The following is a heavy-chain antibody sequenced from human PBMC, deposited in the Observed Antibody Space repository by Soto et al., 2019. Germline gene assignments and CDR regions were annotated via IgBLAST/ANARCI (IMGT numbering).Heavy chain of an antibody. V-gene: IGHV4-39*01. CDR3: AKHPSASNSAYYGMDV. Sequence: SGTLSLTCTVSGDSITSSSYYWGWIRQPPGKGLEWIGSFFYSGRTYYNQSLKSQVTISVDTSKNQITLKLNSVTAADTVVYYCAKHPSASNSAYYGMDVWGQGTTVT. CDR1: GDSITSSSYY. D-gene: IGHD2-15*01. CDR2: FFYSGRT. J-gene: IGHJ6*02.